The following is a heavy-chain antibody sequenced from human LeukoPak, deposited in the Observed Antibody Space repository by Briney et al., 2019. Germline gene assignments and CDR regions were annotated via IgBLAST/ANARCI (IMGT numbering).Heavy chain of an antibody. Sequence: GASVKVSCKASGYTFTSFGISWVRQAPGQGLEWLGWIGTDDGETRRNYGQHFQGRLSMTRDTSASTAYMELGSLRSDDTAVYYCVKGWEWAPRKDCFDPWGQGTQVIVSS. CDR1: GYTFTSFG. CDR2: IGTDDGETRR. D-gene: IGHD1-26*01. CDR3: VKGWEWAPRKDCFDP. J-gene: IGHJ5*02. V-gene: IGHV1-18*01.